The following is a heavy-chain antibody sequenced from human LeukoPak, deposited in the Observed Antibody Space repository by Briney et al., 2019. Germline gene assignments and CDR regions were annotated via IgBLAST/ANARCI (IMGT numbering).Heavy chain of an antibody. CDR2: EDGET. CDR3: ATIYCSGGSCYSQYYFDY. J-gene: IGHJ4*02. D-gene: IGHD2-15*01. V-gene: IGHV1-24*01. Sequence: EDGETIYAQKFQGRVTMTEDTSTDTAYMELSSLRSEDTAVYYCATIYCSGGSCYSQYYFDYWGQGTLVTVSS.